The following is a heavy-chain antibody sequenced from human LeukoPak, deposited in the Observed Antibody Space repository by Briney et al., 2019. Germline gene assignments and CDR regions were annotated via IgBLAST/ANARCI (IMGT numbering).Heavy chain of an antibody. D-gene: IGHD5-18*01. CDR1: GFTFSNHN. Sequence: GGSLRLSCAVSGFTFSNHNMNWVRQAPGKGLEWIADISSSSRTIHYANSVQGRFTISRDNAKNSLYLQMNSLRAEDTAVYYCARDSYSYGYDGFDPWGQGTLVTVSS. CDR3: ARDSYSYGYDGFDP. CDR2: ISSSSRTI. V-gene: IGHV3-48*01. J-gene: IGHJ5*02.